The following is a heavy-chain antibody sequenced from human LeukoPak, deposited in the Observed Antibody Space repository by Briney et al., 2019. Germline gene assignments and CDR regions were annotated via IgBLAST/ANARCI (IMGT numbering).Heavy chain of an antibody. J-gene: IGHJ6*02. CDR2: ISWNRGST. CDR3: ARDPLVYYYYYYGMDV. V-gene: IGHV3-9*01. Sequence: QAGGSLRLSCAASGFTFDDCAMHWVRQAPGKGLEWVSGISWNRGSTGYADSVKGRFTISRDNAKNSLYLQMNSLRAEDTAVYYCARDPLVYYYYYYGMDVWGQGTTATVSS. CDR1: GFTFDDCA. D-gene: IGHD6-6*01.